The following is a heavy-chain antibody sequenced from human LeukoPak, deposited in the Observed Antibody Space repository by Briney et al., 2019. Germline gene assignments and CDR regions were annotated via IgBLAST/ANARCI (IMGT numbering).Heavy chain of an antibody. J-gene: IGHJ6*03. CDR3: ARHVPSYYYMDV. CDR2: IIPILGIA. Sequence: SVKVSCKASGGTFSSYTISWVRQAPGQGLEWMGRIIPILGIANYAQKFQGRVTITADKSTSTAYMELSSLRSEDTAVYYCARHVPSYYYMDVWGKGTAVTVSS. V-gene: IGHV1-69*02. CDR1: GGTFSSYT.